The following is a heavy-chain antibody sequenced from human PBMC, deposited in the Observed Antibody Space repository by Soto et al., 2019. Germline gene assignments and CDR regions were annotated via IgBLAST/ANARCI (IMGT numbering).Heavy chain of an antibody. CDR1: GGTFSSYA. Sequence: QVQLVQSGAEVKKPGSSVKVSCKASGGTFSSYAISWVRQAPGQGLEWMGGIIPIFGTANYAQKFQGRVTITADEATSTAYMELSSLRSEDTVVYYCARERQQLVYYYYGMDVWGQGTTVTVSS. V-gene: IGHV1-69*01. D-gene: IGHD6-6*01. CDR2: IIPIFGTA. CDR3: ARERQQLVYYYYGMDV. J-gene: IGHJ6*02.